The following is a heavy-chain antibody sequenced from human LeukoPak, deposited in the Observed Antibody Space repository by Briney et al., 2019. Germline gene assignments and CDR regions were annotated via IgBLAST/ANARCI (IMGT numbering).Heavy chain of an antibody. D-gene: IGHD2-8*01. J-gene: IGHJ4*02. Sequence: SETLSITCTASGAPITSYYWSWIRHPPGKGLEWIGYIYYTATTNYNPSLKSRVTISVDTSKNQFSLKLSSVTAADTAVYYCARDLGKSLPAVMAWAYWGQGALVTVSS. V-gene: IGHV4-59*01. CDR1: GAPITSYY. CDR2: IYYTATT. CDR3: ARDLGKSLPAVMAWAY.